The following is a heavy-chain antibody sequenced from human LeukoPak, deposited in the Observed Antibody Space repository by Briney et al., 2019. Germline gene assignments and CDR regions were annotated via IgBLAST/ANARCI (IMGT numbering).Heavy chain of an antibody. CDR2: INHSGST. V-gene: IGHV4-34*01. CDR1: GGSFSGYY. Sequence: KPSETLSLTCAVYGGSFSGYYWSWIRQPPGKGLEWIGEINHSGSTNYNPSLKSRVTISVDTSKNQFSLKLSSVTAADTAVYYCARGIAARLHYYYMDVWGKGTTVTVS. D-gene: IGHD6-6*01. CDR3: ARGIAARLHYYYMDV. J-gene: IGHJ6*03.